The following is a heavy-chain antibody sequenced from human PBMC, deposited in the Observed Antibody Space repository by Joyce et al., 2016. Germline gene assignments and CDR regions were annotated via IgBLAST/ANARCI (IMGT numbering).Heavy chain of an antibody. CDR1: GFPFSNAW. CDR3: GGWRI. Sequence: EVQLVESGGGLVESGGSLRLSCAAYGFPFSNAWITWIRQGPGKGLEWGGFIKSKANGETTGYGAPVKGRFTISRDDSKSIVYLQMNSLKSDDTAVYFCGGWRIWGQGTLVTVSS. D-gene: IGHD3-16*01. J-gene: IGHJ4*02. CDR2: IKSKANGETT. V-gene: IGHV3-15*01.